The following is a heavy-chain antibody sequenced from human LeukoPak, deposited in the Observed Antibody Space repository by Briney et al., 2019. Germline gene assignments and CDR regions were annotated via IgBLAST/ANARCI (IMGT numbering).Heavy chain of an antibody. Sequence: SQTLSLTCTVSGGSISSGSYYWSWIRQPAGKGLEWIGRIYTSGSTNYNPSLKSRVTISVDTSKNQFSLKLSSVTAADTAVYYCASGTYGSGSYYPYYYYMDVWGKGTTVTVPS. D-gene: IGHD3-10*01. CDR3: ASGTYGSGSYYPYYYYMDV. CDR2: IYTSGST. CDR1: GGSISSGSYY. V-gene: IGHV4-61*02. J-gene: IGHJ6*03.